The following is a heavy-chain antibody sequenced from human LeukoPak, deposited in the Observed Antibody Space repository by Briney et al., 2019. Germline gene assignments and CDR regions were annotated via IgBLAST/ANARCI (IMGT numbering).Heavy chain of an antibody. D-gene: IGHD6-13*01. CDR1: GFTFSSYA. J-gene: IGHJ5*02. V-gene: IGHV3-23*01. CDR2: ISGSGGST. Sequence: GGSLRLSCAASGFTFSSYAMSWVRQAPGKGLEWVSAISGSGGSTCYADSVKGRFTISRDNSKKTLYLQMNSLRAEDMAVYYCAKGGPGSWYMVTPWGNWFEPWGQGTLVTVSS. CDR3: AKGGPGSWYMVTPWGNWFEP.